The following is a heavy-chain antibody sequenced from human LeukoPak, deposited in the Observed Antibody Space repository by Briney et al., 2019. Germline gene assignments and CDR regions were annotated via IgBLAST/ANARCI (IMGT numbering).Heavy chain of an antibody. Sequence: SVKVSCKASGGTFSSYTISWVRQAPGQGLEWTGRIIPILGIANYAQKFQGRVSITADKSTSTAYMELSSLRSEDTAVYYCASESLKFGGSLDYWGQGTLVTVSS. V-gene: IGHV1-69*02. D-gene: IGHD2-15*01. CDR1: GGTFSSYT. CDR3: ASESLKFGGSLDY. J-gene: IGHJ4*02. CDR2: IIPILGIA.